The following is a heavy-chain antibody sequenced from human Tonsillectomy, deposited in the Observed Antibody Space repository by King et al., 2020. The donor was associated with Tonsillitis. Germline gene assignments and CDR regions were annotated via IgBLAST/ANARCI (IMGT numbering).Heavy chain of an antibody. CDR3: TRVRTVGFDAFDI. V-gene: IGHV3-74*02. CDR2: IKSDGSST. J-gene: IGHJ3*02. CDR1: GFTFRSYW. Sequence: VQLVESGGGLVQPGGSLRLSCAASGFTFRSYWMHWVRQAPGKGLVWGSRIKSDGSSTSYADSVKGRFTISRDNATNTLYLQMNSLRAEDTAVYFCTRVRTVGFDAFDIWGQGTMVTVSS. D-gene: IGHD1/OR15-1a*01.